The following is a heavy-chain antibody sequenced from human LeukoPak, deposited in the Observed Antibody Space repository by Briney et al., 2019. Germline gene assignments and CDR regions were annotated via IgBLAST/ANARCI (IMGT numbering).Heavy chain of an antibody. D-gene: IGHD3-3*01. J-gene: IGHJ4*02. Sequence: GGSLRLSCAASGFTFSSYWMSWVRQAPGKGLEWVANIKQDGSEKYYVDSVKGRFTISGDNAKNSLYLQMNSLRAEDTAVYYCARARDYDFWSGYWSHLDYWGQGTLVTVSS. CDR2: IKQDGSEK. CDR3: ARARDYDFWSGYWSHLDY. V-gene: IGHV3-7*01. CDR1: GFTFSSYW.